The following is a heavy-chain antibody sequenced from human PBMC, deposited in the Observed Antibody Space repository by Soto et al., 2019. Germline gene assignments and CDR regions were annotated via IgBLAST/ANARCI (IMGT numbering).Heavy chain of an antibody. Sequence: QVQLAQSGAEVKKPGASVKVSFKSSGYIFTSYDFSWVREAPGQGLEWMGWISAYNGNTNYARKLQGRVTMTTDTSTSTAYMELRSLRTDDTAVYYCARDRALELGDYWGQGTLVTVSS. CDR3: ARDRALELGDY. D-gene: IGHD1-26*01. CDR1: GYIFTSYD. CDR2: ISAYNGNT. V-gene: IGHV1-18*01. J-gene: IGHJ4*02.